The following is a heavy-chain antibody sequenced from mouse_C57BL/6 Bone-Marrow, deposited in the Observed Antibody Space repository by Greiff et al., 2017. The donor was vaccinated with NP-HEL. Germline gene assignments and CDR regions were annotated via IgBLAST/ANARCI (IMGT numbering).Heavy chain of an antibody. CDR3: ARSPFYEFFAY. CDR2: INPYNGGT. Sequence: EVQLQESGPVLVKPGASVKMSCKASGYTFTDYYMNWVKQSHGKSLEWIGVINPYNGGTSYNQKFKGKATLTVDKSSSTAYMELNSLTSEDSAVYYCARSPFYEFFAYWGQGTLVTVSA. CDR1: GYTFTDYY. J-gene: IGHJ3*01. D-gene: IGHD2-3*01. V-gene: IGHV1-19*01.